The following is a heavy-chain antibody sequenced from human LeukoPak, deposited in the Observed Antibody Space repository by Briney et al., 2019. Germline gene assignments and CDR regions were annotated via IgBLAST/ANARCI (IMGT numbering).Heavy chain of an antibody. D-gene: IGHD2-21*02. CDR3: ARLTSFADLLTATRRSWFDP. V-gene: IGHV5-51*01. CDR1: GHSFSSFW. CDR2: IFPGDSDT. Sequence: GESLKISCKGSGHSFSSFWIAWVRQMPGKGLEWMGIIFPGDSDTRYRPSLQGQVTISVDKSIDTAFLQWSSLKASDSAIYYCARLTSFADLLTATRRSWFDPWGQGTLVTVSS. J-gene: IGHJ5*02.